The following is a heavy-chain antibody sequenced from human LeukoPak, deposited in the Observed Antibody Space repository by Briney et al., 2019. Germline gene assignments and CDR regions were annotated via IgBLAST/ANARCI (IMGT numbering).Heavy chain of an antibody. CDR1: GFTFSSYE. Sequence: GGSLRLSCAASGFTFSSYEMNWVRQAPGKGLEWVSYISSSGSTIYYADSVKGRFTISRDNAKNSLYLQMNSLRAEDTAVYYCARYYDYGPGYFYWGKGTLVTVSS. CDR2: ISSSGSTI. D-gene: IGHD3-16*01. CDR3: ARYYDYGPGYFY. V-gene: IGHV3-48*03. J-gene: IGHJ4*02.